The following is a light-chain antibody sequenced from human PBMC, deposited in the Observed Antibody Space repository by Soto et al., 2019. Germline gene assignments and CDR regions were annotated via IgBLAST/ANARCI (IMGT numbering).Light chain of an antibody. CDR2: SAS. CDR3: MQARQTPFT. Sequence: DIVMTQSPVSLAVTPGEPASISCTSSQSLLYIDGYNYLDWYLQKPGQPPQLLIYSASNRASGVPDRCSGSGSGTDFTLKISRVEAEDVGVYFCMQARQTPFTFGPGTKVDIK. V-gene: IGKV2-28*01. J-gene: IGKJ3*01. CDR1: QSLLYIDGYNY.